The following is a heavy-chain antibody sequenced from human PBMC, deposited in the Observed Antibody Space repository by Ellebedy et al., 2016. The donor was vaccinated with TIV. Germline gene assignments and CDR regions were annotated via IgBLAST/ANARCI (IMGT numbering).Heavy chain of an antibody. CDR2: ISYDGSNK. Sequence: PGGSLRLSCAASGFTFGSYAMHWVRQAPGKGLEWVAVISYDGSNKYYADSVKGRFTISRDNAKNSLYLQMNSLRAEDTAVYYCARDPGGWEESDYWGQGTLVTVSS. D-gene: IGHD3-16*01. CDR3: ARDPGGWEESDY. V-gene: IGHV3-30*07. CDR1: GFTFGSYA. J-gene: IGHJ4*02.